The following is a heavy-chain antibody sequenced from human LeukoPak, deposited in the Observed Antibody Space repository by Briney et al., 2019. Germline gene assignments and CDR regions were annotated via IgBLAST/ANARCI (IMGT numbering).Heavy chain of an antibody. D-gene: IGHD6-19*01. Sequence: SETLSLTCTVSGGSISSSSYYWGWIRQPPGKGLEWIGSIYYGGSTYYNPSLKSRVTLSVDTSKNQFSLKLSSVTAADTAVYYCARQREGYSSGWLEYFQHWGQGTLVTVSS. CDR3: ARQREGYSSGWLEYFQH. CDR2: IYYGGST. V-gene: IGHV4-39*01. J-gene: IGHJ1*01. CDR1: GGSISSSSYY.